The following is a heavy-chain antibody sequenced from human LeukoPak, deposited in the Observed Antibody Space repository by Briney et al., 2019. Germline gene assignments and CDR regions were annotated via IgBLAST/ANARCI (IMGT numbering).Heavy chain of an antibody. Sequence: GGSLRLSCAASGFTFSSYAMSWVRQAPGKGLEWVSAISGSGGSTHYADSVKGRFTISRDNSKNTLYLQMNSLRAEDTAVYYCAKDQYGGNPQYYFDYWGQGTLVTVSS. CDR1: GFTFSSYA. V-gene: IGHV3-23*01. CDR2: ISGSGGST. D-gene: IGHD4-23*01. CDR3: AKDQYGGNPQYYFDY. J-gene: IGHJ4*02.